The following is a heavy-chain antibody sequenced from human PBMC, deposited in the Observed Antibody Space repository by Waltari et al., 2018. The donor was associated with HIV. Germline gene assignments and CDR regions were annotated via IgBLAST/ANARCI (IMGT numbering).Heavy chain of an antibody. V-gene: IGHV4-4*02. CDR2: IYHSGST. CDR3: ASLVVVAAGGNWFDP. J-gene: IGHJ5*02. CDR1: GGSISSSNW. Sequence: QVQLQESGPGLVKPSGTLSLTCAVSGGSISSSNWWSWVRQPPGKGLEWIGEIYHSGSTNYNPSLKSRVTISVDKSKNQFSLKLSSVTAADTAVYYCASLVVVAAGGNWFDPWGQGTLVTVSS. D-gene: IGHD2-15*01.